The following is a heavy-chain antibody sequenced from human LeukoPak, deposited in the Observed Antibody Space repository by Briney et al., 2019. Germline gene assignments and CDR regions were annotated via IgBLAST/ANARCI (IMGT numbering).Heavy chain of an antibody. CDR2: ISDSGGGT. CDR3: DGADF. CDR1: GFTFNTYS. J-gene: IGHJ4*02. V-gene: IGHV3-23*01. Sequence: GGSLRLSCAASGFTFNTYSMNWPRQAPGKGPEWVSTISDSGGGTYYADSVKGRFTISRDNSKNTLYLQMNSLRADDTAVYYCDGADFWGQGTLVTVSS.